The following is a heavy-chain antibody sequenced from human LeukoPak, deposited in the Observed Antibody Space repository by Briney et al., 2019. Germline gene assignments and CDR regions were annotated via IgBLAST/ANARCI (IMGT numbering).Heavy chain of an antibody. CDR3: AKRRGGYYDSSGYYYYFDY. V-gene: IGHV3-23*01. CDR1: GFTFSSHA. D-gene: IGHD3-22*01. Sequence: GGSLRLSCAASGFTFSSHAMSWVRQAPGKGMEWVSAISGSGGSTYYADSVKGRFTISRDNSKNTLYLQMNSLRAEDTAVYYCAKRRGGYYDSSGYYYYFDYWGQETLVTVSS. J-gene: IGHJ4*02. CDR2: ISGSGGST.